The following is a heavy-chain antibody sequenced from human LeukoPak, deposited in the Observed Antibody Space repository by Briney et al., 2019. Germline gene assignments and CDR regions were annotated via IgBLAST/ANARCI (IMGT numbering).Heavy chain of an antibody. CDR2: IYYSGST. J-gene: IGHJ6*03. CDR3: ARAPGVPAARNYYYYMDV. CDR1: GGSISSYY. D-gene: IGHD2-2*01. V-gene: IGHV4-59*08. Sequence: SETLSLTCTVSGGSISSYYWSWIRQPPGKGLEWIGYIYYSGSTNYNPSLKSRVTISVDTSKNQFSLKLSSVTAADTAVYYCARAPGVPAARNYYYYMDVWGKGTTVTVSS.